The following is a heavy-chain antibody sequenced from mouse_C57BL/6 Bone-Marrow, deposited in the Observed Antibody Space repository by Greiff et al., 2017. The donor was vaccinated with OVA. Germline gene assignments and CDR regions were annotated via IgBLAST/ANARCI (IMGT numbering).Heavy chain of an antibody. CDR3: AREGLY. Sequence: QVQLKESGAELVRPGTSVKVSCKASGYAFTNYLIEWVKQRPGQGLEWIGVINPGSGGTNYNEKFKGKATLTADKSSSTAYMQLSSLTSEDSAVYFCAREGLYWGQGTLVTVSA. D-gene: IGHD3-3*01. J-gene: IGHJ3*01. CDR2: INPGSGGT. CDR1: GYAFTNYL. V-gene: IGHV1-54*01.